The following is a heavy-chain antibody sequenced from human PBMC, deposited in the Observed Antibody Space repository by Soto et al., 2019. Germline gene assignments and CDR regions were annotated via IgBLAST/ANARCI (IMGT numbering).Heavy chain of an antibody. D-gene: IGHD2-2*02. CDR1: GFTFSSYA. Sequence: GGSLRLSCAASGFTFSSYAMSWVRQAPGKGLEWVSAISGSGGSTYYADSVKGRFTISRDNSKNTLYLQMNSMRAEDTAVYYCAKDRSRGNYPVGGVVPAAILGWFDPWGQGTLVTVSS. CDR3: AKDRSRGNYPVGGVVPAAILGWFDP. J-gene: IGHJ5*02. V-gene: IGHV3-23*01. CDR2: ISGSGGST.